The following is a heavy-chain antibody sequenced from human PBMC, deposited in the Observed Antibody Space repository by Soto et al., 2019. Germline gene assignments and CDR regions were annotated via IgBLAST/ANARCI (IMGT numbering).Heavy chain of an antibody. J-gene: IGHJ6*02. D-gene: IGHD6-6*01. CDR1: GGSFSDYF. CDR3: AGREFASSSFHYYYYAVDV. CDR2: INHSGST. Sequence: SETLALTCAVYGGSFSDYFWTWIRQPPGKGLEWIGEINHSGSTNFNPSLKSRVAISADTSRNQFSLRVTSVTAADTAAYYCAGREFASSSFHYYYYAVDVWGQGTTVTVSS. V-gene: IGHV4-34*01.